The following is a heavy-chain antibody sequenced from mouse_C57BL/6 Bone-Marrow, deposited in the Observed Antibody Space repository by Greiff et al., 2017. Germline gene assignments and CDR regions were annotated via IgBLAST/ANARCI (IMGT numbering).Heavy chain of an antibody. CDR3: ARDEYYGSSYWYFDV. Sequence: EVKLQESGPGMVKPSQSLSLTCTVTGYSITSGYDWHWIRHFPGNKLEWMGYISYSGSTNYNPSLKSRISITHDTSKNHFFLKLNSVTTEDTATYYCARDEYYGSSYWYFDVWGTGTTVTVSS. D-gene: IGHD1-1*01. CDR2: ISYSGST. V-gene: IGHV3-1*01. J-gene: IGHJ1*03. CDR1: GYSITSGYD.